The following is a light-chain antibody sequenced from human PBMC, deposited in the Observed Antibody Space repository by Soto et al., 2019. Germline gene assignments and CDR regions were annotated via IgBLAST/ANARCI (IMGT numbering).Light chain of an antibody. CDR1: QDISHY. Sequence: DIQMTQSPSSLSASVGDRVTITCQASQDISHYLNWYQHKPGQAPKLLIYVASSLETGVPSRFSGSGSGTDFTFTISSLQPEDIATYYCQQYDKLPYTFGQGTKLEIK. J-gene: IGKJ2*01. CDR2: VAS. CDR3: QQYDKLPYT. V-gene: IGKV1-33*01.